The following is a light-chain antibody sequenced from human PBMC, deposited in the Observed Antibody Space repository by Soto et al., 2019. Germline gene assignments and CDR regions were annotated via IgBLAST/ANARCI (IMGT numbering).Light chain of an antibody. CDR3: CSYAGSSTYV. CDR2: EGS. CDR1: SSDVGTYNL. J-gene: IGLJ1*01. V-gene: IGLV2-23*01. Sequence: QSALTQPASVSGSPGQSITISCTGTSSDVGTYNLVSWYQHHPGKAPKLMIYEGSKRPSGVSNRFSGSKSGNTASLTISGLQAEDGADYYCCSYAGSSTYVFGTGTKVTVL.